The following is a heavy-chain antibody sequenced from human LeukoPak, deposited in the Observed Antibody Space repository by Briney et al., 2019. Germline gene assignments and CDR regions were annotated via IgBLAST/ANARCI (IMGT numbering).Heavy chain of an antibody. V-gene: IGHV1-2*06. J-gene: IGHJ4*02. CDR2: INPNSGGT. CDR1: GYTFTSYY. Sequence: ASVKVSCKASGYTFTSYYMHWVRQAPGQGLEWMGRINPNSGGTNYAQKFQGRVTMTRDTSISTAYMELSRLTSDDTAVYYCARDRAEYGGNSLGYWGQGTLVTVSS. D-gene: IGHD4-23*01. CDR3: ARDRAEYGGNSLGY.